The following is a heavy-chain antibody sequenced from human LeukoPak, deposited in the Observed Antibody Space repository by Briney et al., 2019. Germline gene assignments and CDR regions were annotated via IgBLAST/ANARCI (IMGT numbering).Heavy chain of an antibody. V-gene: IGHV3-23*01. CDR1: GFTFSSYA. CDR2: ISGSGGST. CDR3: AKGSSSGWYPLRYFQH. J-gene: IGHJ1*01. Sequence: GGSLRLSCAASGFTFSSYAMSWVRQAPGKGLEWVSAISGSGGSTYYADSVKGRFTISRDNSKNTLYLQINSLRAEDTAVYYCAKGSSSGWYPLRYFQHWGQGTLVTVSS. D-gene: IGHD6-19*01.